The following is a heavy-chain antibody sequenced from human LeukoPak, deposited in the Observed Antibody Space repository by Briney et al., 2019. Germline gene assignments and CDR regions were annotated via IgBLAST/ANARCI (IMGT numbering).Heavy chain of an antibody. V-gene: IGHV4-39*02. CDR3: ARDQLSIAAAGFDY. J-gene: IGHJ4*02. CDR1: GGSISSSSYY. D-gene: IGHD6-13*01. Sequence: SETLSLTCTVSGGSISSSSYYWGWIRQPPGKGLEWIGSIYYSGSTYYNPSLKSRVTISVDTSKNQFSLKLSSVTAADTAVYYCARDQLSIAAAGFDYWGQGTLVTVSS. CDR2: IYYSGST.